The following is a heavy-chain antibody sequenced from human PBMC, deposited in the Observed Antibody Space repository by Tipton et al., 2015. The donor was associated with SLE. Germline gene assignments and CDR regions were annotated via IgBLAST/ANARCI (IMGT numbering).Heavy chain of an antibody. V-gene: IGHV3-30*04. J-gene: IGHJ4*02. CDR1: GFTFSSYA. D-gene: IGHD2-15*01. CDR2: ISYDGSNK. CDR3: ASEGYCSGGSRLFDY. Sequence: SLRLSCAASGFTFSSYAMHWVRQAPGKGLEWVAVISYDGSNKYYADSVKGRFTISRDNSKNTLYLQMNSLRAEDTAVYYCASEGYCSGGSRLFDYWGQGTLVTVSS.